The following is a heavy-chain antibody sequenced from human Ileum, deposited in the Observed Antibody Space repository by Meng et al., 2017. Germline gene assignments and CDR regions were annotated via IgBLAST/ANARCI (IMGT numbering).Heavy chain of an antibody. CDR3: ARYGIAVAGTYGDY. D-gene: IGHD6-19*01. J-gene: IGHJ4*02. CDR2: IKQDEREK. Sequence: GESLKISCAASGFTFSSFWMSWVRQAPGKGLEWVANIKQDEREKYYVDSVKGRFTISRDNAKNSLYLHMNSLRAEDTAVYYCARYGIAVAGTYGDYWGQGTLVTVSS. V-gene: IGHV3-7*01. CDR1: GFTFSSFW.